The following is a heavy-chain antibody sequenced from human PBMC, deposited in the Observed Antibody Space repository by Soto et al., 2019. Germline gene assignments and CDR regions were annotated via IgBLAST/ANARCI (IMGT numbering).Heavy chain of an antibody. J-gene: IGHJ4*02. CDR3: APLDYSSLPVVY. CDR2: ISGSGGST. D-gene: IGHD6-13*01. V-gene: IGHV3-23*01. CDR1: GFTFVNYA. Sequence: EVQLLESGGGLVQPGGSLRLSCAASGFTFVNYAMTWVRQAPGKGLEWVSAISGSGGSTYYADSVKGRFTISRDNSKNTLYLQMNSLRAEDTAVYYCAPLDYSSLPVVYWGQGTLVIVSS.